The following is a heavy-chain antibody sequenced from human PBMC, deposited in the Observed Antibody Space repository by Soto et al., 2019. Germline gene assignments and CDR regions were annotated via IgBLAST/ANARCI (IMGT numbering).Heavy chain of an antibody. CDR3: ARMPSTGDIVATIEGFGDYYYYYMDV. CDR1: GYTFTSYD. J-gene: IGHJ6*03. V-gene: IGHV1-8*01. Sequence: ASVKVSCKASGYTFTSYDINWVRQATGQGLEWMGWMNPNSGNTGYAQKFQGRVTMTRNSSISTAYMELSSLRSEDTGVYYCARMPSTGDIVATIEGFGDYYYYYMDVWGKGTTVTVSS. D-gene: IGHD5-12*01. CDR2: MNPNSGNT.